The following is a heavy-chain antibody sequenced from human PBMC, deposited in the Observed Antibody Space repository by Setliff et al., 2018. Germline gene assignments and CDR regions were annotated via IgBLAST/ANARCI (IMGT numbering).Heavy chain of an antibody. CDR2: INNYSFKT. Sequence: VASVKVSCKTSGYTFTNYGITWVRQAPGQGLEWMGWINNYSFKTNYPQKFLGRVTVTTDTSTGTAYMELGSLTSDDTAMYYCAGTPARGTTWLSPFDYWGQGTLVTVSS. D-gene: IGHD6-19*01. CDR3: AGTPARGTTWLSPFDY. V-gene: IGHV1-18*01. J-gene: IGHJ4*02. CDR1: GYTFTNYG.